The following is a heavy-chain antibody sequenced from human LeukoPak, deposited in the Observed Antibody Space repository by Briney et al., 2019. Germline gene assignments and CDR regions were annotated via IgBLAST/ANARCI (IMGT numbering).Heavy chain of an antibody. CDR2: ISYDGSNK. D-gene: IGHD3-10*01. J-gene: IGHJ6*02. CDR3: SRYCITASCQTLDSYYGMDV. CDR1: GFLFSSYA. Sequence: PGRSLRLSCAASGFLFSSYAIHWVRQAPGKGLEWVAVISYDGSNKNYADSVKGRFTVSRDNSKNTLYLQMNSLRAEDTAIYYCSRYCITASCQTLDSYYGMDVWGRGTTVTVSS. V-gene: IGHV3-30-3*01.